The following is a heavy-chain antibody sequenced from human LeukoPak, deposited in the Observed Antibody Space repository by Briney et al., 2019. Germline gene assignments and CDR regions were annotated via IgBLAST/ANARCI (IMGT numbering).Heavy chain of an antibody. D-gene: IGHD3-16*01. Sequence: GGSLRLSCAASGFTFSSYGMHWVRHAPGKGLVWVSRITSDGTNTSYADSVKGRFTVSRDNAKNTLYLQMNSVRAEDTAVYYCATDYSYATNWWGRGTLVTVSS. V-gene: IGHV3-74*01. CDR1: GFTFSSYG. J-gene: IGHJ4*02. CDR2: ITSDGTNT. CDR3: ATDYSYATNW.